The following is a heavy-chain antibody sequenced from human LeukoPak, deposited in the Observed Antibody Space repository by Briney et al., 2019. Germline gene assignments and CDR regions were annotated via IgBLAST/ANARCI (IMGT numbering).Heavy chain of an antibody. CDR2: ISGSGNST. CDR1: GLTFGGSA. D-gene: IGHD2-15*01. J-gene: IGHJ4*02. CDR3: AKVLVLVSANRYYFDY. Sequence: GGSLRLSCAASGLTFGGSAMSWVRQAPGKGLEWVSLISGSGNSTYYADSVKGRFTISRGNSKNTLYLQMNSLRAEDTAVYYCAKVLVLVSANRYYFDYWGQGTLVTVSS. V-gene: IGHV3-23*01.